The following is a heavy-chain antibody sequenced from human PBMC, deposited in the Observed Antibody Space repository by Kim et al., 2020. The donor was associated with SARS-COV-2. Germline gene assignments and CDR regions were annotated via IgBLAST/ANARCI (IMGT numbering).Heavy chain of an antibody. CDR3: ARALLSYYYYGMDV. Sequence: AVSVKSRIPINPDTSKNQFSLQLNSVTPEDTAVYYCARALLSYYYYGMDVWGQGTTVTVSS. D-gene: IGHD1-26*01. V-gene: IGHV6-1*01. J-gene: IGHJ6*02.